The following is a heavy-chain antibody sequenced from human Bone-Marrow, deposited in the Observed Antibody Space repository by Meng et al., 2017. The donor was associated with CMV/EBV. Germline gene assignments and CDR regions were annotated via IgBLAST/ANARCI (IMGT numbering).Heavy chain of an antibody. Sequence: ASLKVFCKASGYTFTGYYMHRVRQAPGQGLVWMGWINPNSGGTNYAQKFQGRVTMTRDTSISTAYMELSRLRSDDTAVYYCARGGYYVSSGYDWFDPWGQGTLVTVSS. CDR3: ARGGYYVSSGYDWFDP. J-gene: IGHJ5*02. V-gene: IGHV1-2*02. D-gene: IGHD3-22*01. CDR2: INPNSGGT. CDR1: GYTFTGYY.